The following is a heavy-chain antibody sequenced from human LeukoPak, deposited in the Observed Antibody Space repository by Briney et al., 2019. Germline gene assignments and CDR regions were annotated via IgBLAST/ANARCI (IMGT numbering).Heavy chain of an antibody. CDR2: MNPNSGNT. CDR3: ARGSRWVGATAY. J-gene: IGHJ4*02. Sequence: GASVKVSCKASGYTFTSYDINWVRQATGQGLEWMGWMNPNSGNTGCAQKFQGRVTMTRNTSISTAYMELSGLRSEDTAVYYCARGSRWVGATAYWGQGTLVTVSS. CDR1: GYTFTSYD. V-gene: IGHV1-8*01. D-gene: IGHD1-26*01.